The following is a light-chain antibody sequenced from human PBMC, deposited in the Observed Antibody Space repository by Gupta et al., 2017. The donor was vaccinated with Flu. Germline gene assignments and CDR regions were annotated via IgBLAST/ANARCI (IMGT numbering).Light chain of an antibody. CDR3: NSRDSSDNHQAV. Sequence: GDSLRSSSASWYQQKPGQAPGLGIYTKNNRPSGIPDRFSGSSSGNTASLTITGAQAEDEADYYCNSRDSSDNHQAVFGGGTKLTVL. J-gene: IGLJ2*01. CDR1: SLRSSS. V-gene: IGLV3-19*01. CDR2: TKN.